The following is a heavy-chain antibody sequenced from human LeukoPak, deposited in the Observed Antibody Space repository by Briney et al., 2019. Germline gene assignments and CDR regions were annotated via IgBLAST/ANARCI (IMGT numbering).Heavy chain of an antibody. Sequence: GGSLRLSCAASGFTFSSYEMNWVRQAPGKGLEWVSYISSSGSTIYYADSVKGRFTISRDNAKNSLYLQMNSLRAEDTAVYYCARMKRVLLWFGDPSYWFDPWGQGTLVTVSS. CDR2: ISSSGSTI. CDR1: GFTFSSYE. CDR3: ARMKRVLLWFGDPSYWFDP. V-gene: IGHV3-48*03. J-gene: IGHJ5*02. D-gene: IGHD3-10*01.